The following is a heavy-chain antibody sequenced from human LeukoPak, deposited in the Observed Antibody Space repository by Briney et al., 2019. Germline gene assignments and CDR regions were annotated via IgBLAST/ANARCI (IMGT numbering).Heavy chain of an antibody. Sequence: GRSLRLSCAASGFTFSSYGMHWVRQAPGKGLEWVAVISYDGSNKYYADSVKGRFTISRDNSKNTLYLQMNSLRAEDTAVYYCAKEWQQLVPDYWGQGTLVTVSS. CDR1: GFTFSSYG. D-gene: IGHD6-13*01. CDR3: AKEWQQLVPDY. V-gene: IGHV3-30*18. CDR2: ISYDGSNK. J-gene: IGHJ4*02.